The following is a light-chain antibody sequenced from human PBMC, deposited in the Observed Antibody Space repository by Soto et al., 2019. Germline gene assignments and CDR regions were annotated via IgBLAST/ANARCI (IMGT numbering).Light chain of an antibody. CDR1: QSVPSTY. Sequence: VLSQSPGRVSLSPGERATLSCRASQSVPSTYFAWYQQKPGQPPRLLIYAASARATGIPARFSGSGSGTDFTRTISSLHFEDFAVDYCHKYKICPQTVGQGTK. CDR2: AAS. V-gene: IGKV3-15*01. CDR3: HKYKICPQT. J-gene: IGKJ2*01.